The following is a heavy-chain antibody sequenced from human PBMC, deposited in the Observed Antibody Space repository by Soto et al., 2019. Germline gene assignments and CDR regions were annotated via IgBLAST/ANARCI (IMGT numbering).Heavy chain of an antibody. CDR1: GFTFSDYA. CDR3: VSDLEDFANYKLYYSMGV. D-gene: IGHD4-4*01. J-gene: IGHJ6*02. Sequence: QVQVVESGGAEVQPGTSLKLSCATSGFTFSDYALHWVRQAPGKGLDWVAMIWFDGSKIQYAESVKGRFTISRDPSKRTLYMKMTILRAEDVAVYYWVSDLEDFANYKLYYSMGVWGQGTTVTVSS. CDR2: IWFDGSKI. V-gene: IGHV3-33*08.